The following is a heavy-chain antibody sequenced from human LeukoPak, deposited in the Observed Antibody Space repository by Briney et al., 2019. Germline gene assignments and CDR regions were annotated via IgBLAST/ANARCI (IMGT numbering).Heavy chain of an antibody. Sequence: PSETLSLTCAVYGGSFSGYYWSWIRQPPRKGLEWIGEINHSGSTNYNPSLKSRVTISVDTSKNQFSLKLSSVTAADTAVYYCARGGGGYIAWGQGTLVTVSS. CDR2: INHSGST. J-gene: IGHJ5*02. CDR3: ARGGGGYIA. V-gene: IGHV4-34*01. CDR1: GGSFSGYY. D-gene: IGHD5-12*01.